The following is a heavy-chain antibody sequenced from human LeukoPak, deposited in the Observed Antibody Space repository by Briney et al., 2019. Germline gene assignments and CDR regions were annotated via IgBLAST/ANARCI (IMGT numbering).Heavy chain of an antibody. Sequence: GGSLRLSCAASGFTFSKYWMLWVRQAPGKGLESVSRINTDGAVTTYADSVKGRFTVSRDNADNTMFLQMNSVRDEDAAVYYCATKQWLAPPPDSWGQGTPVTVSS. D-gene: IGHD6-19*01. CDR2: INTDGAVT. CDR1: GFTFSKYW. CDR3: ATKQWLAPPPDS. J-gene: IGHJ4*02. V-gene: IGHV3-74*01.